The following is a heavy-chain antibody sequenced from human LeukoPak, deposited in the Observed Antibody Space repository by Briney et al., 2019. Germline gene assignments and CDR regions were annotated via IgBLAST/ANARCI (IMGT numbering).Heavy chain of an antibody. CDR3: ARYFEPIDAFDI. V-gene: IGHV4-34*01. CDR2: INHSGST. D-gene: IGHD3-9*01. J-gene: IGHJ3*02. CDR1: GGSFSGYY. Sequence: PSETLSLTCAAYGGSFSGYYWSWIRQPPGKGLEWIGEINHSGSTNYNPSLKSRVTISVDTSKNQFSLKLSSVTAADTAVYYCARYFEPIDAFDIWGQGTMVTVSS.